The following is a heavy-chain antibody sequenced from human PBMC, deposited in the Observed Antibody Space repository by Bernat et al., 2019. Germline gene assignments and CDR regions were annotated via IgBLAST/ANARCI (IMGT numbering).Heavy chain of an antibody. Sequence: EMQLVESGGGWVKPGGSLRLPCAASGFSISNAWINWVRQAPGKGLGWVGRIKSKTDETTDYGTTVKGRFKIARDDSRSKVDLKMNSLNSGDTALYYCTWNMVSVIWGQGTMVTGSS. V-gene: IGHV3-15*01. CDR1: GFSISNAW. J-gene: IGHJ3*02. CDR2: IKSKTDETT. CDR3: TWNMVSVI. D-gene: IGHD1-1*01.